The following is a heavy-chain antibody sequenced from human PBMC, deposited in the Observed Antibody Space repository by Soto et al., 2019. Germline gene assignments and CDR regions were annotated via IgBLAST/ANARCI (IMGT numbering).Heavy chain of an antibody. CDR2: INHSGST. Sequence: SETLSLTCAVYGGSFSGYYWTWIRQPPGTGLEWIGEINHSGSTNYNPSLKSRVTISVDTSKNQFSLKLTSVTAADTAVYYCARDSPYSSSWYDLNWFDPWGQGTLVTVSS. CDR1: GGSFSGYY. V-gene: IGHV4-34*01. J-gene: IGHJ5*02. D-gene: IGHD6-13*01. CDR3: ARDSPYSSSWYDLNWFDP.